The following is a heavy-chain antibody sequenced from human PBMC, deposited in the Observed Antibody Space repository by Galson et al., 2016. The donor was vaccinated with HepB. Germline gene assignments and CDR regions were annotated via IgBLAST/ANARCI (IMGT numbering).Heavy chain of an antibody. Sequence: SLRLSCAVSGLKFSTYWMTWVHQAPGKGLEWVATINPDGNEKAYVDSVKGRFTMSRDNAKDSLHLQMNSLRAEDTCVYYCVTSQGYWGQGTLSPSP. CDR3: VTSQGY. V-gene: IGHV3-7*03. CDR2: INPDGNEK. J-gene: IGHJ4*02. CDR1: GLKFSTYW.